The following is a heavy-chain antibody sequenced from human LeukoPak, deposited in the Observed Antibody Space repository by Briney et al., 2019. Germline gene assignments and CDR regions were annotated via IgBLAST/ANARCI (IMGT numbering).Heavy chain of an antibody. Sequence: SSETLSLTCTVSGGSISSYYWSWIRQPPGKGLKWIGYIYYSGSTNYNPSLKSRVTISVDTSKNQFSLKLSSVTAADTAVYYCARSRWLQSNFDYWGQGTLVTVSS. V-gene: IGHV4-59*08. J-gene: IGHJ4*02. CDR1: GGSISSYY. CDR3: ARSRWLQSNFDY. CDR2: IYYSGST. D-gene: IGHD5-24*01.